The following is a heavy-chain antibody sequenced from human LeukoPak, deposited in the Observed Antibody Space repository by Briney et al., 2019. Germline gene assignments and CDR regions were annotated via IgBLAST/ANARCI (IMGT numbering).Heavy chain of an antibody. D-gene: IGHD2-8*01. CDR3: ARAVLMVYAPLDV. CDR2: INSDGSST. V-gene: IGHV3-74*01. J-gene: IGHJ6*04. Sequence: GGSLRLSCAASGFTFSNYWMHCVRQAPGKGLEYFSRINSDGSSTNYADSVKGRFTSTRDNAKNTLYLHMNSLRAEDTAVYYCARAVLMVYAPLDVWGKGTTVTVSS. CDR1: GFTFSNYW.